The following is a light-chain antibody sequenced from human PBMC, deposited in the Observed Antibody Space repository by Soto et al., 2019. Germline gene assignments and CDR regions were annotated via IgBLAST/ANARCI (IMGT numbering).Light chain of an antibody. CDR1: QSVSNSY. CDR2: GAS. J-gene: IGKJ4*01. V-gene: IGKV3-20*01. CDR3: QQYGSSLLT. Sequence: EIVLTQSPGTLSLSPGERATLSCRASQSVSNSYLAWYQQRPGQAPRLLIYGASSRDTGIPDRFSGSGSGIDFTLTISRLEPEDFAVYYCQQYGSSLLTFGGGTKVEIK.